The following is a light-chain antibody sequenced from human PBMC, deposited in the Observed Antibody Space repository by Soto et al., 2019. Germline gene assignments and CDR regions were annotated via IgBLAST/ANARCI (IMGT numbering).Light chain of an antibody. CDR2: GAS. Sequence: EIVLTQSPGTLSLSPKARVTLXCRTSQSIGSNYLAWYQQKPGQAPRLLIYGASTRATGIPARFSGSASGTDFTLTISGLEPEDFAVYYCQQFDNSPITVGRGTRLEIK. CDR3: QQFDNSPIT. CDR1: QSIGSNY. V-gene: IGKV3-20*01. J-gene: IGKJ5*01.